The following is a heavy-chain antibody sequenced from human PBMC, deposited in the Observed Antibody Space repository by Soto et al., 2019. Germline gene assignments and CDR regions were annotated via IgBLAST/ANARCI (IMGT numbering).Heavy chain of an antibody. Sequence: PGGSLRLSCAASGFTFSSYGMHWVRQAPGKGLEWVAVIWYDGSNKYYADSVRGRFTISRDNSKNTLYLQMNSLRAEDTAVYYCARDYDILTGPLGYWGQGTLVTVSS. D-gene: IGHD3-9*01. CDR2: IWYDGSNK. CDR3: ARDYDILTGPLGY. CDR1: GFTFSSYG. J-gene: IGHJ4*02. V-gene: IGHV3-33*01.